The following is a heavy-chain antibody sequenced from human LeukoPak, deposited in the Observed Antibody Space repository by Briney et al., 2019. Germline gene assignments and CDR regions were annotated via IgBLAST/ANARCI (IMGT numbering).Heavy chain of an antibody. D-gene: IGHD1-26*01. V-gene: IGHV3-9*03. CDR3: AKDCGSYLNNYYYMDV. CDR1: GFTFDDYA. J-gene: IGHJ6*03. CDR2: ISWNSGSI. Sequence: GGSMRLSCAASGFTFDDYAMHWVRQAPGKGLEWVSGISWNSGSIGYADSVKGRFTISRDNAKNSLYLQMNSLRAEDMALYYCAKDCGSYLNNYYYMDVWGKGTTVTVSS.